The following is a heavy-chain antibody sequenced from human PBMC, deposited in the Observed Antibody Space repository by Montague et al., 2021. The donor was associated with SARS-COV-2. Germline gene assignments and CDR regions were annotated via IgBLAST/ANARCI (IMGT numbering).Heavy chain of an antibody. CDR2: MSNSNSYI. J-gene: IGHJ4*02. CDR3: ARAAWGYYDSSGYLDY. D-gene: IGHD3-22*01. V-gene: IGHV3-21*01. Sequence: SLRLSCAVFGFTFSSYSMNWVRQAPGKGLEWVSSMSNSNSYIYYADSVKGRFTISRDNAKNSLYLQMNSLRAEDTAVYYCARAAWGYYDSSGYLDYWGQGTLVTVSS. CDR1: GFTFSSYS.